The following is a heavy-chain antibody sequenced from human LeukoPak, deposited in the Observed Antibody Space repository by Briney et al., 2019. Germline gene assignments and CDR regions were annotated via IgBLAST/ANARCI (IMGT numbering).Heavy chain of an antibody. CDR1: GYTFTSYG. J-gene: IGHJ6*02. V-gene: IGHV1-18*01. CDR3: ARDSSYLFLYYYYGMDV. CDR2: ISAYNGNT. Sequence: ASVKVSCKASGYTFTSYGISWVRQAPGQGLEWMGWISAYNGNTNYAQKLQGRVTMTTDTSTSTAYMELRSLRSDDTAVYYCARDSSYLFLYYYYGMDVWGQGTTVTVSS. D-gene: IGHD1-26*01.